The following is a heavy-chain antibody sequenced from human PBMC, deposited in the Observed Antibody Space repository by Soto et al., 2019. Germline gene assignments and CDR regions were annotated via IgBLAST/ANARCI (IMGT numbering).Heavy chain of an antibody. V-gene: IGHV1-3*01. CDR1: GYTFTSYA. CDR2: INAGNGNT. CDR3: ARVAATKEKPPHFDY. J-gene: IGHJ4*02. Sequence: ASVKVSCKASGYTFTSYAMHWVRQAPGQRLEWMGWINAGNGNTKYSQKFQGRVTITRDTSASTAYMELSSLRSEDTAVYYCARVAATKEKPPHFDYWGQGTLVTVS. D-gene: IGHD1-26*01.